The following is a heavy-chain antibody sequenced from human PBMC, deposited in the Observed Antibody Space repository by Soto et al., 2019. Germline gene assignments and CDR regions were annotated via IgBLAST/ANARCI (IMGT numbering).Heavy chain of an antibody. CDR2: IGTPGDT. CDR3: ARAPPQILPNIYYMDV. J-gene: IGHJ6*03. D-gene: IGHD3-10*01. CDR1: GFTFSNYD. Sequence: GGSLRLSCAASGFTFSNYDMHWVRQVTGKGLEWVSTIGTPGDTYYPGSVKGRFTISRENAKDSLYLQMNNLRDGDTAVYYCARAPPQILPNIYYMDVWGKGTTVTVSS. V-gene: IGHV3-13*01.